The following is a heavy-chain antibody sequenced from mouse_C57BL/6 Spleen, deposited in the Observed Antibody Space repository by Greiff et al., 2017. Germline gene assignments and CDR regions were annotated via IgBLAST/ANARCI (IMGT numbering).Heavy chain of an antibody. CDR2: ISDGGSYT. CDR3: ARDQHYGSSYWYFDV. D-gene: IGHD1-1*01. J-gene: IGHJ1*03. V-gene: IGHV5-4*01. Sequence: EVKVEESGGGLVKPGGSLKLSCAASGFTFSSYAMSWVRQTPEKRLEWVATISDGGSYTYYPDNVKGRFTISRDNAKNNLYLQMSHLKSEDTAMYYCARDQHYGSSYWYFDVWGTGTTVTVSS. CDR1: GFTFSSYA.